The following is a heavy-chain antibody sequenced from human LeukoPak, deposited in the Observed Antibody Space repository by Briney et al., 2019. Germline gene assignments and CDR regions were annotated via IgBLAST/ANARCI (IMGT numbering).Heavy chain of an antibody. CDR3: ARHPEDSSSSGVDWFDP. CDR2: ISAYNGNT. Sequence: GASVKVSCKASGYTFTSYGISWVRQAPGQGLEWMGWISAYNGNTNYAQKLQGRVTMTTDTSTSTAYMELRSLRSDDTAVYYCARHPEDSSSSGVDWFDPWGQGTLVTVSS. V-gene: IGHV1-18*01. CDR1: GYTFTSYG. J-gene: IGHJ5*02. D-gene: IGHD6-6*01.